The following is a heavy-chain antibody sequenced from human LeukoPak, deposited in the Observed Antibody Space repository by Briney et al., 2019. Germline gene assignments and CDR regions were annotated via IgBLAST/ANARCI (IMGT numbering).Heavy chain of an antibody. Sequence: TSETLSLTCTVSGGSISSYYWSWIRQPPGKGLEWIGYIYYSGSTNYNPSLKSRVTISVDTSKTQFSLKLSSVTAADTAVYYCARVVAVAGTPDAFDIWGQGTMVTVSS. J-gene: IGHJ3*02. D-gene: IGHD6-19*01. CDR1: GGSISSYY. V-gene: IGHV4-59*01. CDR3: ARVVAVAGTPDAFDI. CDR2: IYYSGST.